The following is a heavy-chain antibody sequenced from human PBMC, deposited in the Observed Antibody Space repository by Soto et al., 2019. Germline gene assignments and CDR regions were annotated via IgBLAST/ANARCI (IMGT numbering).Heavy chain of an antibody. Sequence: LRLSCAVSGFTFSAYWMHCVRQVPGKGLTWVSRISDDGSTATYADSVKGRFVISRDNAKNSLYLEMNTLRVDDSGLYYCARGPRVSSTGTGAHWGRGTLVTVSS. CDR3: ARGPRVSSTGTGAH. CDR1: GFTFSAYW. V-gene: IGHV3-74*01. J-gene: IGHJ4*02. D-gene: IGHD1-1*01. CDR2: ISDDGSTA.